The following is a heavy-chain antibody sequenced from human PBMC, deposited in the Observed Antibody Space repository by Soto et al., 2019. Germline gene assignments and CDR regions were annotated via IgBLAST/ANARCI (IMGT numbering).Heavy chain of an antibody. J-gene: IGHJ5*02. V-gene: IGHV3-30*18. CDR3: AKDLASGYCSGGSCYSGGS. CDR2: ISYDGSNK. D-gene: IGHD2-15*01. Sequence: GGSLRLSCAASGFTFSSYGMHWVRQAPGKGLEWVTVISYDGSNKYYADSVKGRFTISRDNSKNTLYLQMNSLRAEDTAVYSCAKDLASGYCSGGSCYSGGSWGQGTLVTVSS. CDR1: GFTFSSYG.